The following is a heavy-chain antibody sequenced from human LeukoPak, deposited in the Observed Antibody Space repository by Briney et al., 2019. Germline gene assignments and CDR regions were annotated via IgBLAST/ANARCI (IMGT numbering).Heavy chain of an antibody. CDR1: GGTFSSYA. Sequence: GASVKVSFKASGGTFSSYAISWVRQAPGQGLEWMGGIIPIFGTANYAQKFQGRVTITTDESTSTAYMELSSLRSEDTAVYYCARTYSGYPGHYYYYMDVWGKGTTVTVSS. CDR3: ARTYSGYPGHYYYYMDV. D-gene: IGHD5-12*01. J-gene: IGHJ6*03. CDR2: IIPIFGTA. V-gene: IGHV1-69*05.